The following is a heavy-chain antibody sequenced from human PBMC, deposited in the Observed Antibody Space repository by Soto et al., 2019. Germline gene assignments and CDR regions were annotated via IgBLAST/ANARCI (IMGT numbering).Heavy chain of an antibody. CDR1: GLTFSSYA. V-gene: IGHV3-23*01. CDR2: VSGSGSST. J-gene: IGHJ4*02. D-gene: IGHD6-13*01. Sequence: GGSLRHSCAASGLTFSSYALNWVRQATGKGLEWVSVVSGSGSSTYYADSVQGRFTISRDNSKNTLYLQMNSLRAEDTAIYYCARRGPGTYFDYWGQGTLVTVSS. CDR3: ARRGPGTYFDY.